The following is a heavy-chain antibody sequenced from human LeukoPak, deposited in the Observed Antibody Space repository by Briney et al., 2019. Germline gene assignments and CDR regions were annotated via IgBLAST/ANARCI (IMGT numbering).Heavy chain of an antibody. J-gene: IGHJ3*02. Sequence: SETLSLTCTVSGGSISSYYWSWIRQPPGKGLEWIGEINHSGSTNYNPSLKSRVTISVDTSKNQFSLKLSSVTAADTAVYYCARIGRYCSSTSCYVPAFDIWGQGTMVTVSS. D-gene: IGHD2-2*01. CDR1: GGSISSYY. V-gene: IGHV4-34*01. CDR3: ARIGRYCSSTSCYVPAFDI. CDR2: INHSGST.